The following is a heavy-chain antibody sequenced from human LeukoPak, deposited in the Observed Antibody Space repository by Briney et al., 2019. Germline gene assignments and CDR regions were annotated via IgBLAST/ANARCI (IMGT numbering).Heavy chain of an antibody. J-gene: IGHJ6*02. CDR3: ARVNAIVGATTHYYYYYGMDV. V-gene: IGHV3-30-3*01. Sequence: PGRPLRLSCAASGFTFSSYAMHWVRQAPGKGLGWVAVISYDGSNKYYADSVKGRFTISRDNSKNTLYLQMNSLRAEDTAVYYCARVNAIVGATTHYYYYYGMDVWGQGTTVTVSS. CDR2: ISYDGSNK. D-gene: IGHD1-26*01. CDR1: GFTFSSYA.